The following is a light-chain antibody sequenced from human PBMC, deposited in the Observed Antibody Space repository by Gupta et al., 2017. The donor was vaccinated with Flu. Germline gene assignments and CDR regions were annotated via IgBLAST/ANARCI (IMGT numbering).Light chain of an antibody. J-gene: IGLJ3*02. CDR1: SSDIGGYNY. V-gene: IGLV2-8*01. CDR3: SSDAGSNNLV. CDR2: KVS. Sequence: QSALTHHPSAPGAPGQSVTISCTVTSSDIGGYNYVSWYQQHPAKAHQLMFYKVSKRPSVVPDRFSASKAGNAASLTGSGHHDEEEADYYGSSDAGSNNLVFGGGTKVTVL.